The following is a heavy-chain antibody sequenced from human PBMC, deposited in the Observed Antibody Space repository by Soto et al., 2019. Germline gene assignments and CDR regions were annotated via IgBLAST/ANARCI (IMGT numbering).Heavy chain of an antibody. CDR1: GFTFSSYA. V-gene: IGHV3-23*01. D-gene: IGHD3-22*01. J-gene: IGHJ5*02. Sequence: LRLSFAASGFTFSSYAMSWVRQAPGKGLEWVSAISGSGGSTYYADSVKGRFTISRDNSKNTLYLQMNSLRAEDTAVYYCAQWERIYYDSSGNWFDPWGQGTLVTVSS. CDR3: AQWERIYYDSSGNWFDP. CDR2: ISGSGGST.